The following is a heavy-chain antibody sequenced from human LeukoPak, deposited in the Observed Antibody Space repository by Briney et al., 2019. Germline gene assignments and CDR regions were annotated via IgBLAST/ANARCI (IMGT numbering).Heavy chain of an antibody. Sequence: GTPSLTCPVTGGSISRYYWCGMRLPPGKGLEWIGYIYYSGRTIYNPSLKSRVTIAVDTSKHQFSLKLGSVPTAPTAMYSCPGSEGISVPAISYYGMDVWGQGTTVTVSS. V-gene: IGHV4-59*01. CDR2: IYYSGRT. CDR1: GGSISRYY. D-gene: IGHD2-2*01. CDR3: PGSEGISVPAISYYGMDV. J-gene: IGHJ6*02.